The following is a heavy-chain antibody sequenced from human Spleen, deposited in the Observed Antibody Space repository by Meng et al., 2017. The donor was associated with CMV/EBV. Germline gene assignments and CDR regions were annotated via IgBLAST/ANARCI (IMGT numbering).Heavy chain of an antibody. CDR3: ARVGGPTVPHDH. J-gene: IGHJ4*02. Sequence: GGSLRLSCATSGFTFSSYWMTWIRQAPGKGLEWVANIKQGSGSEKYYLDSVKGRFTISRDNAKNSVYLQMNSLRAEDTAVYYCARVGGPTVPHDHWGQGTLVTVSS. V-gene: IGHV3-7*01. D-gene: IGHD3-16*01. CDR1: GFTFSSYW. CDR2: IKQGSGSEK.